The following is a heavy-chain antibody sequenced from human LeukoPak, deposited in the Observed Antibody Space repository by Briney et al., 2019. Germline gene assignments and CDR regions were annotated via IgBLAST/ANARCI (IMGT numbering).Heavy chain of an antibody. V-gene: IGHV4-39*07. J-gene: IGHJ3*02. Sequence: PSETLSLTCTVSGGSISSSSYYWGWIRQPPGKGLEWIGSIYYSGSTYYNPSLKSRVTISVDTSKNQFSLKLSSVTAADTAVYYCASCGTAAAQDAFDIWGQGTMVTVSS. CDR1: GGSISSSSYY. D-gene: IGHD6-13*01. CDR3: ASCGTAAAQDAFDI. CDR2: IYYSGST.